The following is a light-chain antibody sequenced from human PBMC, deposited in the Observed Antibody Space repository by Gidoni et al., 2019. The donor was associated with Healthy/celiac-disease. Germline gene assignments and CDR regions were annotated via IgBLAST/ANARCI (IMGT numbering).Light chain of an antibody. CDR3: QSADSSGTYKV. J-gene: IGLJ3*02. Sequence: SYELTQPPSVSVSPGQTARITCSGDALPKQYAYWYQQKQGQAPVLVIYNDSERPSGIPERFSGSRSVTTVTLTISGVQAEDEADYYCQSADSSGTYKVFGGGTTLTVL. CDR1: ALPKQY. V-gene: IGLV3-25*03. CDR2: NDS.